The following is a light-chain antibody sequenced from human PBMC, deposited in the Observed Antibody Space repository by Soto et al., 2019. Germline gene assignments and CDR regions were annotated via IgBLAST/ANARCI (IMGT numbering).Light chain of an antibody. CDR1: SSDVGGHNY. CDR3: SSYTRSTTLDVV. Sequence: QSVLPQPASVSGSPGQSITISCTGTSSDVGGHNYVSWYQPHPGTAPKLMIYEVTNRPSGVSNRFSGSKSGNTASLTISGLQAEDEADYYCSSYTRSTTLDVVFGGGTMLTAL. J-gene: IGLJ2*01. CDR2: EVT. V-gene: IGLV2-14*01.